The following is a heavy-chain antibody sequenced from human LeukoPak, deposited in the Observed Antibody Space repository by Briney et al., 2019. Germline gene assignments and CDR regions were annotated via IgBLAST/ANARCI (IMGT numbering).Heavy chain of an antibody. Sequence: GGSLRLSCVASGFTFNYYSMNWARQAPGKGLEWISYIRSRDGTVSYADSVEGRFTISTDTAKTSLFLQMSGLSADDTAVYYCVRDQAYAFDIWGQGTMVTVSS. CDR1: GFTFNYYS. J-gene: IGHJ3*02. V-gene: IGHV3-48*01. CDR3: VRDQAYAFDI. CDR2: IRSRDGTV.